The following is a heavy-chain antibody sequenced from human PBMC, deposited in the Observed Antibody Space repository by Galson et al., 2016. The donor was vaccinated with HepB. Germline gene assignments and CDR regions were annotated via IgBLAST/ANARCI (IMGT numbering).Heavy chain of an antibody. CDR1: GFTFSSYA. CDR2: ISFDGSNN. V-gene: IGHV3-30-3*01. Sequence: SLRLSCAASGFTFSSYAMHWVRQAPGKGLEWVAVISFDGSNNFYADSVKGRFTISRDNSKNTLYLQMNSLRAGDTAVYYCARDDDYVCGTYRYTPTVPQYYFDYWGQGTLVTVSS. J-gene: IGHJ4*02. CDR3: ARDDDYVCGTYRYTPTVPQYYFDY. D-gene: IGHD3-16*02.